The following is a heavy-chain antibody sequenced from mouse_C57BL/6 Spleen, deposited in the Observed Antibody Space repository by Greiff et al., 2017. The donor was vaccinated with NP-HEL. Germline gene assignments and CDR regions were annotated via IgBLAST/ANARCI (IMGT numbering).Heavy chain of an antibody. CDR1: GYTFTSYW. CDR2: IHPNSGST. J-gene: IGHJ4*01. Sequence: QVQLQQPGAELVKPGASVKLSCKASGYTFTSYWMHWVKQRPGQGLEWIGMIHPNSGSTNYNEKFKSKATLTVDKSSSTAYMQLSSLTSEDSAVYYCARREVDSSGFYAMDYWGQGTSVTVSS. V-gene: IGHV1-64*01. D-gene: IGHD3-2*02. CDR3: ARREVDSSGFYAMDY.